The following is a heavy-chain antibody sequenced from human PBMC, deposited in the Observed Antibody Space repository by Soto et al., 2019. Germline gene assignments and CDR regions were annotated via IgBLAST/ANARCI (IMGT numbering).Heavy chain of an antibody. J-gene: IGHJ4*01. CDR1: GYSFATSG. D-gene: IGHD2-2*01. CDR3: ARDPNLYCSGTDCYVY. V-gene: IGHV1-18*01. Sequence: ASVKVSCKASGYSFATSGISWVRHAPGQGLEWMGWISVYNGNTNYDQKLQDRVTISRDNAGNSLFLQMTSLRAEEKAVYYCARDPNLYCSGTDCYVYWGHGTLVTVSS. CDR2: ISVYNGNT.